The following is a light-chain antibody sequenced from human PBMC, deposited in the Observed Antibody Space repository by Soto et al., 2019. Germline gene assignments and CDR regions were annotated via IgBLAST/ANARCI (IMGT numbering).Light chain of an antibody. CDR2: DVS. V-gene: IGLV2-11*01. CDR1: SSDVGGYNF. CDR3: CSYAGSYTWV. Sequence: SALTQPRSVSGSPGQSVTISCTGTSSDVGGYNFVSWYQYHPGKAPKLMIYDVSKRPSGVPDRFSGSKSGNTASLTISGLQAEDEADYYCCSYAGSYTWVFGGGTKLTVL. J-gene: IGLJ3*02.